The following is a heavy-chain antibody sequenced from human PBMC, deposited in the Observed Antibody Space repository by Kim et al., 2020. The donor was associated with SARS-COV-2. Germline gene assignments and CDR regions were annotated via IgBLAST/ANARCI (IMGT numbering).Heavy chain of an antibody. Sequence: SETLSLTCAVYGGSFSGYYWSWIRQPPGKGLEWIGEINHSGSTNYNPSLKSRVTISVDTSKNQFSLKLSSVTAADTAVYYCARGRGRIAAAAHKEWVYWGQGTLVTVSS. CDR3: ARGRGRIAAAAHKEWVY. CDR2: INHSGST. V-gene: IGHV4-34*01. J-gene: IGHJ4*02. CDR1: GGSFSGYY. D-gene: IGHD6-13*01.